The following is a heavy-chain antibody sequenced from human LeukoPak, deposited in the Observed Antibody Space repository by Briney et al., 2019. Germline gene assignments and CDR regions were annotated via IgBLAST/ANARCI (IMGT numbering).Heavy chain of an antibody. V-gene: IGHV3-7*03. J-gene: IGHJ4*01. CDR1: GFTFGSYW. D-gene: IGHD1-14*01. Sequence: GGSLRLSCPASGFTFGSYWMNWVRQAPGKGPEWVANIKQDGSEINYVDSVKGRFIISRDNAKNSLYLQMNSLRVDDTAVHYCAGGSGWITGDWGHGTLVPVSS. CDR2: IKQDGSEI. CDR3: AGGSGWITGD.